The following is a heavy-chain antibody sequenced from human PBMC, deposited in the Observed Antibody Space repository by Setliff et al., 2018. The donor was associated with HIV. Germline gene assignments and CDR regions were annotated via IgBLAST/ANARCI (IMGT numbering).Heavy chain of an antibody. CDR1: GGSIDSTSYY. V-gene: IGHV4-39*07. J-gene: IGHJ4*02. D-gene: IGHD3-16*01. CDR3: ARERSLITNRRYFDS. Sequence: PSETLSLTCTVSGGSIDSTSYYWGWIRQSPGKGLDWIGSIHHSGTTYYNPSLKSRVTISVDTTTNQVSLKVGSVTAADTAVYYCARERSLITNRRYFDSWGRGTLVTVSS. CDR2: IHHSGTT.